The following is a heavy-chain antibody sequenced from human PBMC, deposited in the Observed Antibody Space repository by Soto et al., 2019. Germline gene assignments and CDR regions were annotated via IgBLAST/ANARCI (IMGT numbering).Heavy chain of an antibody. D-gene: IGHD1-7*01. CDR3: ARDPPTGTTLDWFDS. CDR2: ISSSGSFM. J-gene: IGHJ5*01. V-gene: IGHV3-21*01. Sequence: PGGSLRLSCAASGFSFSSDSMGWVRQAPGKGLEWVSSISSSGSFMNYADSVKGRLTISRDNAKNSLYLQMSSLKDEDTAVYYCARDPPTGTTLDWFDSWGQGTLVTVSS. CDR1: GFSFSSDS.